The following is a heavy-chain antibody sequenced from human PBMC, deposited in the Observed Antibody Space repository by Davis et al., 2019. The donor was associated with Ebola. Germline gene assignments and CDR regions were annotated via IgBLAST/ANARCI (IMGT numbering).Heavy chain of an antibody. CDR3: ARLWDTSMPTPPDY. J-gene: IGHJ4*02. D-gene: IGHD2/OR15-2a*01. Sequence: GESLKISCKGSGYNFITYWIGWVRQMPGKGLEWMGIIYPADSDTRYSPSFQGQVTFSADKSISTAYLQWSSLKASDTAIYYCARLWDTSMPTPPDYWGQGTLVTVSS. CDR1: GYNFITYW. CDR2: IYPADSDT. V-gene: IGHV5-51*01.